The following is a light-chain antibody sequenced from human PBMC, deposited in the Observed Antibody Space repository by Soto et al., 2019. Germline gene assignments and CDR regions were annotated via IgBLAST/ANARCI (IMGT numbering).Light chain of an antibody. CDR1: GSNIGSNA. Sequence: SVLTQPPSASGIPGQRVTISCSGSGSNIGSNAVNWYQQLPGAAPKLLLYSDNQRPSGVPDRFSASNSGTSASLAISGLQSEDEADYYCASWDASLNGPVFGGGTKLTVL. V-gene: IGLV1-44*01. J-gene: IGLJ3*02. CDR2: SDN. CDR3: ASWDASLNGPV.